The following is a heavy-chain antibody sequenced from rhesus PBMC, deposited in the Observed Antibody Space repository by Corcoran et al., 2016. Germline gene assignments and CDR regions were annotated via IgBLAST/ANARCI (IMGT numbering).Heavy chain of an antibody. D-gene: IGHD3S6*01. CDR2: IDGDDDK. CDR1: GFSLSTSGMG. J-gene: IGHJ4*01. Sequence: QVTLKESGPALVKPTQTLTLTCTFSGFSLSTSGMGVGWIRKPTRKTREWLANIDGDDDKRSSTSLKGRLTSSKDTSKNRGVLTMTDMDPVDTATYYCARKTAFGFDCWGQGVLVPVSS. V-gene: IGHV2-1*01. CDR3: ARKTAFGFDC.